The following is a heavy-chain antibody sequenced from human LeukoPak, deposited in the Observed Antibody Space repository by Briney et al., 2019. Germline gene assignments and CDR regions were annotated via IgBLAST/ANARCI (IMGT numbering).Heavy chain of an antibody. Sequence: SETLSLTCTVSGGSISSGSYYWSWIRQPAGKGLEWIGRIYTSGSTNYNPSLKSRVTIPVDTSKNQFSLKLSSVTAADTAVYYCARWVAATGYFDYWGQGTLVTVSS. CDR3: ARWVAATGYFDY. V-gene: IGHV4-61*02. CDR2: IYTSGST. CDR1: GGSISSGSYY. D-gene: IGHD2-15*01. J-gene: IGHJ4*02.